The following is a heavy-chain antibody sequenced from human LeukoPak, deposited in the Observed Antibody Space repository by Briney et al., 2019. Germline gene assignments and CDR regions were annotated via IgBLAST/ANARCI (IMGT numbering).Heavy chain of an antibody. CDR2: IYSGDST. D-gene: IGHD1-1*01. V-gene: IGHV3-66*01. J-gene: IGHJ6*03. CDR3: ARGTYYYYYYMDV. CDR1: GFTVSSNY. Sequence: SGGSLRLSCAASGFTVSSNYMSWVRQAPGKGLEWVSVIYSGDSTYYADSVKGRFTISRDISKNTLYLQMNSLRAEDTAVYYCARGTYYYYYYMDVWGKGTTVTISS.